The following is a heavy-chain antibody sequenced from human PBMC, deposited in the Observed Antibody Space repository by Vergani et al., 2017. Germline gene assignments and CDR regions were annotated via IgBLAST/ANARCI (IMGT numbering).Heavy chain of an antibody. Sequence: QVQLQQWGGGLLKPSETLSLTCVVNGGSFTSYHWTWIRQSPGEGLEWVGDIDHTGRPDYNPSLKSRITMSVEKSRNQFSLTLNSVTATDTAIYFCARVNTETNGQLYYYYYMDVWGQGTAVTVS. CDR3: ARVNTETNGQLYYYYYMDV. D-gene: IGHD4-11*01. CDR1: GGSFTSYH. V-gene: IGHV4-34*01. CDR2: IDHTGRP. J-gene: IGHJ6*03.